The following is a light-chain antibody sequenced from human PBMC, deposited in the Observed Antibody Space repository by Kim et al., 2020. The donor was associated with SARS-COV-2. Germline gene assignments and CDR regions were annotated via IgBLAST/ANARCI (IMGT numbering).Light chain of an antibody. Sequence: LSPRERATLAWWASQRVGNDYLAWYQQKPGQAPRLLISGASSRATGIPDRFSGSGSDTDFTRTISRLEPEDFAVYYCQQYGSMLYTFGQGTKLEI. CDR2: GAS. CDR1: QRVGNDY. CDR3: QQYGSMLYT. J-gene: IGKJ2*01. V-gene: IGKV3-20*01.